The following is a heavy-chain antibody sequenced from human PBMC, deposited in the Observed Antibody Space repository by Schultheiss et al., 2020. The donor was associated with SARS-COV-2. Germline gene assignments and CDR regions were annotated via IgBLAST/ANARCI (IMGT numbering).Heavy chain of an antibody. J-gene: IGHJ5*02. CDR1: GGSITSHY. CDR3: ARPLAVAGTTWFDP. Sequence: SETLSLTCMVSGGSITSHYWSWIRQPPGKELEWIGYIYYNGVTNYNPSLRGRVTISIHTSKTQFSLKLRSVTAADTAVYYCARPLAVAGTTWFDPWGQGTLVTVSS. V-gene: IGHV4-59*08. CDR2: IYYNGVT. D-gene: IGHD6-19*01.